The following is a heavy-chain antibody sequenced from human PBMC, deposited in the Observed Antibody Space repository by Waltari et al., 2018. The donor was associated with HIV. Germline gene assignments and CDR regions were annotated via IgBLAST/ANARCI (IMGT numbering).Heavy chain of an antibody. V-gene: IGHV3-21*01. CDR2: ISSSGTFT. Sequence: EVQLVESGGGPVKPGGSLRLSCRASGFTFTSYSLNWVRQAPGKGLEGISSISSSGTFTHYADAVKGRFTISRDNANKSVYLQMNSLRAEDTAVYYCARDSRDNSWSLNFFDPWGQGTLVTVSS. CDR3: ARDSRDNSWSLNFFDP. CDR1: GFTFTSYS. D-gene: IGHD6-13*01. J-gene: IGHJ5*02.